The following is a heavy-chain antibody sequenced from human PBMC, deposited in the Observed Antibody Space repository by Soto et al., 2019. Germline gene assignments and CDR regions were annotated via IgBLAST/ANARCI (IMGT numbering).Heavy chain of an antibody. CDR2: IYHTGST. Sequence: TLSLALAFCRYSITIAGYSGRLHRQPPGKGPVWIGYIYHTGSTYYNPSLKSRVTFLVDRSKNQFSLKLTSVTAADTAVYYCARDGGDYDFWSGYLGFGAFDIWGQGTMVTV. J-gene: IGHJ3*02. V-gene: IGHV4-30-2*01. CDR1: RYSITIAGYS. D-gene: IGHD3-3*01. CDR3: ARDGGDYDFWSGYLGFGAFDI.